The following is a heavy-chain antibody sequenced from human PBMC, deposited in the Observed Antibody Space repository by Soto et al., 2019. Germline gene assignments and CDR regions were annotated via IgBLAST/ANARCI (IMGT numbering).Heavy chain of an antibody. V-gene: IGHV3-21*01. J-gene: IGHJ3*02. CDR1: GFTFSSYS. CDR2: ISSSSSYI. CDR3: ARAFSSGWRGAFDI. Sequence: EVQLVESGGGLVKPGGSLRLSCAASGFTFSSYSMNWVRQAPGKGLEWVSSISSSSSYIYYADSVKGRFTISRDNAKNSLYLQMNSLRAEDTAVYYCARAFSSGWRGAFDIWGQGTMVTVSS. D-gene: IGHD6-19*01.